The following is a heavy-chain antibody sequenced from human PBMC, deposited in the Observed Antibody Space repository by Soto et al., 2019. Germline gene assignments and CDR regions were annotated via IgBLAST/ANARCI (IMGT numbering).Heavy chain of an antibody. CDR3: ARDQIPWLVLSPYY. CDR2: ISYDGSNK. J-gene: IGHJ4*02. Sequence: WGSLRLSCAASGFTFISYAMHCFRHSPGKGLEWVAVISYDGSNKYYADSVKGRFTISRDNSKNTLYLQMNSLRAEDTAVYYCARDQIPWLVLSPYYWGQGTLVTVSS. CDR1: GFTFISYA. V-gene: IGHV3-30-3*01. D-gene: IGHD6-19*01.